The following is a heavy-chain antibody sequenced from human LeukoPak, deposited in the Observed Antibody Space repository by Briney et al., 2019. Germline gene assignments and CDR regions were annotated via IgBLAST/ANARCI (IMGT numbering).Heavy chain of an antibody. J-gene: IGHJ3*02. CDR1: GFTFSDYY. Sequence: AGGSLRLSCAASGFTFSDYYMSWIRQAPGKGLEWVSYISSSGSTIYYADSVKGRFTTSRDNAQNSLYLQMNSLRAEDTAVYYCARGYSGYDYAFDIWGQGTMVTVSS. V-gene: IGHV3-11*04. CDR2: ISSSGSTI. CDR3: ARGYSGYDYAFDI. D-gene: IGHD5-12*01.